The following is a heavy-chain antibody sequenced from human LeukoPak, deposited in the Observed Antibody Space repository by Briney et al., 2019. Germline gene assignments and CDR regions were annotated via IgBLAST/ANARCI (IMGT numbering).Heavy chain of an antibody. CDR1: GYSSTSYW. J-gene: IGHJ6*03. V-gene: IGHV5-51*01. CDR2: IYPGDSDT. CDR3: ARFLGYCSSTSCVRYYYYMDV. Sequence: GESLKISCKGSGYSSTSYWIGWVRQMPGKGLEWMGIIYPGDSDTRYSPSFQGQVTISADKSISTAYLQWSSLKASDTAMYYCARFLGYCSSTSCVRYYYYMDVWGKGTTVTVSS. D-gene: IGHD2-2*01.